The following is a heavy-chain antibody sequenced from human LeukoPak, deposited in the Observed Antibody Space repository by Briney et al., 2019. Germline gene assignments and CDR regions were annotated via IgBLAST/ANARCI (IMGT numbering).Heavy chain of an antibody. D-gene: IGHD1-26*01. Sequence: SETLSLTCTVSDGSITNYDWSWVRQPPGKGLEFIGHVHYSGTANYNPSLRSRVTISIDTSKKHFFLKLKSVTAADTAVYYCAKTLYSGSFVDYWGQGTLVTVSS. V-gene: IGHV4-59*01. J-gene: IGHJ4*02. CDR1: DGSITNYD. CDR2: VHYSGTA. CDR3: AKTLYSGSFVDY.